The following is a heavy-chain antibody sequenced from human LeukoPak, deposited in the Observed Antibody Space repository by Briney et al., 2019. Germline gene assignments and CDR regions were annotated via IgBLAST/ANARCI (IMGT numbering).Heavy chain of an antibody. CDR3: ARESSWGNFDY. CDR1: GGSISTYY. D-gene: IGHD7-27*01. V-gene: IGHV4-59*01. Sequence: PSETLSLTCTVSGGSISTYYWSWIRQPPGKGLEWIGYIYYSGSTNYNPSLKSRVTISVDTSKNQFSLKLSYVTAADTAVYFCARESSWGNFDYWGQGTLVTVSS. CDR2: IYYSGST. J-gene: IGHJ4*02.